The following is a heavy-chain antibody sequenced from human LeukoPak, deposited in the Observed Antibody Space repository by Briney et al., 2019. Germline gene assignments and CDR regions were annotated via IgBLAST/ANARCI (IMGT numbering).Heavy chain of an antibody. Sequence: GGSLRLSCAASGFTFSSYAISWVRQAPGQGLEWMGRIIPILGIANYAQKFQGRVTITADKSTSTAYMELSSLRSEDTAVYYCARDVCSGGSCYLAGYWGQGTLVTVSS. CDR1: GFTFSSYA. CDR3: ARDVCSGGSCYLAGY. J-gene: IGHJ4*02. D-gene: IGHD2-15*01. V-gene: IGHV1-69*04. CDR2: IIPILGIA.